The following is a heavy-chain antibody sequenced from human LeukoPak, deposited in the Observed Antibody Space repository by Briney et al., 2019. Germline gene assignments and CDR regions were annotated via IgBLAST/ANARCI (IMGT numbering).Heavy chain of an antibody. D-gene: IGHD3-22*01. Sequence: SETLSLTCSVSGGSISSSSYYWGWIRQPPGKGLEWIGSIYYSGSTYYNPSLKSRVTISVDTSKNQFSLKLSSVTAADTAVYYCATQALYYYDSSGYYYVAHFDYWGQGTLVTVSS. V-gene: IGHV4-39*01. J-gene: IGHJ4*02. CDR2: IYYSGST. CDR1: GGSISSSSYY. CDR3: ATQALYYYDSSGYYYVAHFDY.